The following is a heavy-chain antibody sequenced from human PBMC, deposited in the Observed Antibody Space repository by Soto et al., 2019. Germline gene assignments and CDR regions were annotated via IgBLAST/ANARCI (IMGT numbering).Heavy chain of an antibody. J-gene: IGHJ4*02. CDR1: GFTFSSYA. Sequence: GGSLRLSCAASGFTFSSYAMSWVRQAPGKGLEWVSGTSGSGGSTYYADSVKGRFTISRDNSKNTLYLQRNSLRAEDTAVYYCAKGAGYSYGYYFDYWGQGTLVTVSS. D-gene: IGHD5-18*01. V-gene: IGHV3-23*01. CDR3: AKGAGYSYGYYFDY. CDR2: TSGSGGST.